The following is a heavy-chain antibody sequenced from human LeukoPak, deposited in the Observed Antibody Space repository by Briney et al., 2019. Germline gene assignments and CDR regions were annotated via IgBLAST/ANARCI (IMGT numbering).Heavy chain of an antibody. Sequence: VASVKVSCKASGGTFSSYAVSWVRQAPGQGLEWMGWMNPNSGNTGYAQKFQGRVTMTRNTSISTAYMELSSLRSEDTAVYYCARGITMVRGVIPSDYWGQGTLVTVSS. CDR3: ARGITMVRGVIPSDY. CDR1: GGTFSSYA. V-gene: IGHV1-8*02. CDR2: MNPNSGNT. D-gene: IGHD3-10*01. J-gene: IGHJ4*02.